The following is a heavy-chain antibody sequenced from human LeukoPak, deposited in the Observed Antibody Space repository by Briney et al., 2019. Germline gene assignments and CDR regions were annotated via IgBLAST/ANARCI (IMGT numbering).Heavy chain of an antibody. CDR1: GFTFNNYA. CDR2: ISGNGGDT. V-gene: IGHV3-23*01. Sequence: PGGSLRLSCAASGFTFNNYALSWVRQAPGKGLEWVSAISGNGGDTDYADSVKGRFTVSRDISKGTLYLQMSSLRVEDTAVYYCAKGPKLGDGFHCDSWGQGTLVTVSS. D-gene: IGHD5-24*01. J-gene: IGHJ4*02. CDR3: AKGPKLGDGFHCDS.